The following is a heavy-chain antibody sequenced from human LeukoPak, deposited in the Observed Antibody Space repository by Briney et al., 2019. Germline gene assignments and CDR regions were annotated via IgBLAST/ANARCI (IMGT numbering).Heavy chain of an antibody. D-gene: IGHD2-2*01. CDR1: GFTFSDFW. J-gene: IGHJ4*02. CDR2: IKQDGSET. Sequence: GGSLRLSCAGSGFTFSDFWMTWVRQTPGKGLEWVANIKQDGSETYYVDSVKGRFTISRDNAKNSLYLQMNSLRGEDTAVYYCARLEPAWGYFEYWGQGTLVTVSS. CDR3: ARLEPAWGYFEY. V-gene: IGHV3-7*01.